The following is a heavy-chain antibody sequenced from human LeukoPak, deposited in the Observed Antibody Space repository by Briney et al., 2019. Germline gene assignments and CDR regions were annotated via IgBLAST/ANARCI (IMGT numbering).Heavy chain of an antibody. CDR2: ISSSSSTI. V-gene: IGHV3-48*01. CDR1: GFTFSTYS. D-gene: IGHD3-3*01. CDR3: ARVREDFWSGYYDY. J-gene: IGHJ4*02. Sequence: PGGSLRLSCAASGFTFSTYSMNWVRQAPGKGLEWVSYISSSSSTIYYADSVKGRFTISRDNAKNSLYLQMNSLRAEDTAVYYCARVREDFWSGYYDYWGQGTLVTVSS.